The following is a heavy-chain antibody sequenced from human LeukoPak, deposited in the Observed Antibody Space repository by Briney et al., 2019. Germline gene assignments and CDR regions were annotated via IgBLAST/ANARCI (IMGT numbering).Heavy chain of an antibody. CDR1: GYTFTSYG. D-gene: IGHD2-21*02. CDR2: ISAYNGNT. V-gene: IGHV1-18*01. CDR3: ARDLGIVVVTATPYYYYYGMDV. J-gene: IGHJ6*02. Sequence: ASVKVSCKASGYTFTSYGISWVRQAPGQGLEWMRWISAYNGNTNYAQKLQGRVTMTTDTSTSTAYMELRSLRSDDTAVYYCARDLGIVVVTATPYYYYYGMDVWGQGTPVTVSS.